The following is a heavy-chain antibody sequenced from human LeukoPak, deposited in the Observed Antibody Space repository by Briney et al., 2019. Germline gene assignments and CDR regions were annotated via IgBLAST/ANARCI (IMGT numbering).Heavy chain of an antibody. V-gene: IGHV3-23*01. Sequence: GGSLRLSCVVSGFTFSSYAMSWVRQAPGKGLEWVSAITRSGGSTYYADSVKGRFTISRDNSKNTLYLQMNSLRAEDTAVYYCAKDGIAARPANFDYWGQGTLVTVSS. J-gene: IGHJ4*02. D-gene: IGHD6-6*01. CDR3: AKDGIAARPANFDY. CDR1: GFTFSSYA. CDR2: ITRSGGST.